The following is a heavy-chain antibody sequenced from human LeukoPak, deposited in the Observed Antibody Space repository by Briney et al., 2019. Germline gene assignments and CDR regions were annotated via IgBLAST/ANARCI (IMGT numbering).Heavy chain of an antibody. CDR3: AKSTGDLYSISSSPYYDY. J-gene: IGHJ4*02. D-gene: IGHD6-6*01. CDR2: ISGSGGST. V-gene: IGHV3-23*01. Sequence: GGSLRLSCAASGFTFSSYAMSWVRQAPGKGLEWVSAISGSGGSTYYADSVKGRFTISRDNSKNTLYVQMISLRAEDTAVYYCAKSTGDLYSISSSPYYDYWGQGTLVTVSS. CDR1: GFTFSSYA.